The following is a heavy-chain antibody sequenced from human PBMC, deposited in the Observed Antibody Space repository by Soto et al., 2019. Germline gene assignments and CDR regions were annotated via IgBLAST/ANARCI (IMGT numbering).Heavy chain of an antibody. V-gene: IGHV3-9*01. CDR1: GFTFDDYA. D-gene: IGHD1-26*01. J-gene: IGHJ1*01. Sequence: LRLSCAASGFTFDDYAMHWVRQVPGKGLEWVSGINWNSGSIGYADSVKGRFAISRDNAKNSLHLQMNSLRAEDTAFYYCVKDESINWYSGHFRHWGQGTLATV. CDR2: INWNSGSI. CDR3: VKDESINWYSGHFRH.